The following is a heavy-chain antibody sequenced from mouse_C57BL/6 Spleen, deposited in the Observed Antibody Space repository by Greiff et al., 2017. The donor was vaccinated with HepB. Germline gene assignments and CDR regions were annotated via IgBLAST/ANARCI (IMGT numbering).Heavy chain of an antibody. Sequence: VQLQQSGAELVMPGASVKLSCKASGYTFTSYWMHWVKQRPGQGLEWIGEIDPSDSYTNYNQKFKGKSTLTVDKSSSTAYMQLSSLTSEASAVYYCASSYGNYVMDYWGQGTSVTVSS. D-gene: IGHD2-1*01. CDR1: GYTFTSYW. CDR2: IDPSDSYT. V-gene: IGHV1-69*01. CDR3: ASSYGNYVMDY. J-gene: IGHJ4*01.